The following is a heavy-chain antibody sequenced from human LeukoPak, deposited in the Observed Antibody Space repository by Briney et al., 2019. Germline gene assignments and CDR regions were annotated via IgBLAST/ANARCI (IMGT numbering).Heavy chain of an antibody. V-gene: IGHV3-66*01. CDR3: ARVAYYRVTADQITDAFDV. CDR2: LYSDGAT. CDR1: GFTVSSYY. D-gene: IGHD2-21*02. Sequence: GGSLRLSCAASGFTVSSYYMNWVRQAPGKGLQWVSVLYSDGATYYADSVKGRFTISRDNSRSTLYLQMNSLRAEDTAVYFCARVAYYRVTADQITDAFDVWGHGTVVTVSS. J-gene: IGHJ3*01.